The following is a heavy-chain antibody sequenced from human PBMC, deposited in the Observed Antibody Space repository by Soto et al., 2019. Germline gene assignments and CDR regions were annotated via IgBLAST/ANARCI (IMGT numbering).Heavy chain of an antibody. CDR1: GYTFTSYY. CDR3: VRTSLVVAAATREDY. V-gene: IGHV1-46*01. CDR2: INPSGGST. D-gene: IGHD2-15*01. J-gene: IGHJ4*02. Sequence: ASVKVSCKASGYTFTSYYMHWVRQAPGQGLEWMGIINPSGGSTSYAQKFQGRFTISRDNAKNTLYLQMNSLRAEDTAVYYCVRTSLVVAAATREDYWGQGTLVTVSS.